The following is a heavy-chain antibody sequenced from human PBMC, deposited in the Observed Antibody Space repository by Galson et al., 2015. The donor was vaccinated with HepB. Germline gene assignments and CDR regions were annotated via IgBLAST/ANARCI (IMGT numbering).Heavy chain of an antibody. CDR3: ATHGRSFSLIDAWFGP. V-gene: IGHV4-39*01. CDR1: GGSVNSRSSH. J-gene: IGHJ5*02. D-gene: IGHD1-26*01. Sequence: ETLSLTCSVSGGSVNSRSSHWGWVRQPPGKGLEWIATTYYSGDTFYNPSLRSRVTMSVDTSMNHFSLNLTSVTAADTAVYYCATHGRSFSLIDAWFGPWGQGTLVTVSS. CDR2: TYYSGDT.